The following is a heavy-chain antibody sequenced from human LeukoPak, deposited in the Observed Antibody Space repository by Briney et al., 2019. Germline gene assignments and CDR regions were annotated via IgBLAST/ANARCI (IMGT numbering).Heavy chain of an antibody. Sequence: PGGSLRLSCAASGFTFSSYAMHWVRLPPGKGLECVAVISYDGTSKSYADSVKGRFTISRDNSKNTLYLQMNSLRAEDTAVYYCARGGWGFTMVRGDPLDSWGQGTLVTVSS. CDR3: ARGGWGFTMVRGDPLDS. CDR2: ISYDGTSK. D-gene: IGHD3-10*01. J-gene: IGHJ4*02. V-gene: IGHV3-30-3*01. CDR1: GFTFSSYA.